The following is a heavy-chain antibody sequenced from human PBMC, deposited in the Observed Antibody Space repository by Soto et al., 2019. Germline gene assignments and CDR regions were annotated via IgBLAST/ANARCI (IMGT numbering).Heavy chain of an antibody. Sequence: QVQLVESGGGVVQPGRSLRLSCAASGFTFSSYAMHWVRQAPGKGLEWVAVISYDGSNKYYADSVKGRFTISRDNSKNTLYLKMNSLRAEDTAVYYCARDLTMIVVVITGVVDYWGQGTLVTVSS. CDR3: ARDLTMIVVVITGVVDY. D-gene: IGHD3-22*01. CDR1: GFTFSSYA. CDR2: ISYDGSNK. J-gene: IGHJ4*02. V-gene: IGHV3-30-3*01.